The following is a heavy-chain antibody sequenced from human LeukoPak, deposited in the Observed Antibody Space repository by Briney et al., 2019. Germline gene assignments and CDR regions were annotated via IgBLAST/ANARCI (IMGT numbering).Heavy chain of an antibody. Sequence: PSETLSLTCTVSGGSISSYYWSWIRQPPGKGLEWIGYIYYSGSTNYNPSLKSRVTISVDTSKNQFSLKLSSVTAADTAVYYCARGASPTPLRGGMDYWGQGTLVTVSS. J-gene: IGHJ4*02. D-gene: IGHD3-10*01. CDR1: GGSISSYY. V-gene: IGHV4-59*08. CDR2: IYYSGST. CDR3: ARGASPTPLRGGMDY.